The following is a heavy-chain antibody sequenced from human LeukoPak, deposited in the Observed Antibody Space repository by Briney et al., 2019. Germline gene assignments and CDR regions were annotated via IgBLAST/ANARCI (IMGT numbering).Heavy chain of an antibody. Sequence: PGGSLRLSCAASGFTFSNYWMTWVRQAPGKGLEWVATIKQDGSEIFYVDSVKGRFTISRDSSKNTLYLQMNSLRAEDTAVYYCARDRLFDYWGQGTLVTVSS. CDR2: IKQDGSEI. CDR1: GFTFSNYW. J-gene: IGHJ4*02. D-gene: IGHD6-25*01. CDR3: ARDRLFDY. V-gene: IGHV3-7*01.